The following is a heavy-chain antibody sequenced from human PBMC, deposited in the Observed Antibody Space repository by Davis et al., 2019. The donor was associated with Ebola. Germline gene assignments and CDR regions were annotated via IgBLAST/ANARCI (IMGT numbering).Heavy chain of an antibody. Sequence: PSETLSLTCTVSGGSMTNHYWSWIRQPPGKGLEWVGFISYIGNTNSNPSLKSRVTISVDRSKNQFSLKLSSVTAADTAVYYCARVLVPGRWFDPWGQGTLVTVSS. CDR3: ARVLVPGRWFDP. J-gene: IGHJ5*02. D-gene: IGHD2-2*01. V-gene: IGHV4-59*11. CDR2: ISYIGNT. CDR1: GGSMTNHY.